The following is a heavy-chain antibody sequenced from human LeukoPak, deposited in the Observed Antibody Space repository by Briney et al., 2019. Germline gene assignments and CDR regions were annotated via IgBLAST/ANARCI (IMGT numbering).Heavy chain of an antibody. CDR2: ISWDGGST. CDR1: GFTFDDYA. D-gene: IGHD2-15*01. J-gene: IGHJ6*02. CDR3: AKTLGGYCSGGSCYYYGMDV. V-gene: IGHV3-43D*03. Sequence: GGSLRLSCAASGFTFDDYAMHWVRQAPGKGLEWVSLISWDGGSTYYADSVKGRFTISRDNSKNSLYLQMNSLRAEDTALYYCAKTLGGYCSGGSCYYYGMDVWGQGTTVTVSS.